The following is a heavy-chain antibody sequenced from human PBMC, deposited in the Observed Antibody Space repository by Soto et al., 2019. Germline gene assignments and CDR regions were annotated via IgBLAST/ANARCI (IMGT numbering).Heavy chain of an antibody. CDR3: VRKYPGTRPFDY. D-gene: IGHD2-2*01. Sequence: PGGSLRLSCAASGFTFNSYAMNWVCQAPGKGLAWVSAIGTDGNTYYANSVKGRFTISRDNSRTTLYLQMNSLRVEDTALYYCVRKYPGTRPFDYWGQGTLVTVSS. J-gene: IGHJ4*01. CDR1: GFTFNSYA. V-gene: IGHV3-23*01. CDR2: IGTDGNT.